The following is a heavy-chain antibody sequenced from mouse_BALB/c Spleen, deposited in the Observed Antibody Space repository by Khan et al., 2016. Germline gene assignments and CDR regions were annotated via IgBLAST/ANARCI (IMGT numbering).Heavy chain of an antibody. V-gene: IGHV3-6*02. CDR3: AGDSYYIDY. CDR2: ISYDGSN. CDR1: GYSITSGYY. J-gene: IGHJ2*01. Sequence: EVQLQESGPGLVKPSQSLSLTCSVTGYSITSGYYWNWIRQFPGNKLEWMGYISYDGSNNYNPSLKNRISITRDTAKNQLFLQLNTVTTEDTATYYCAGDSYYIDYWGQGTTLTVSS.